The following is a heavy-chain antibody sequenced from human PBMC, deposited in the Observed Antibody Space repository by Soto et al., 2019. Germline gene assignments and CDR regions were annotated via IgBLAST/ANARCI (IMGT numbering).Heavy chain of an antibody. CDR3: ARGTYYGSGSYYPPKDY. CDR1: GFSFSNYG. CDR2: IWYDGSNK. Sequence: GGSLRLSCAASGFSFSNYGMHWVRQAPGKGLEWVAFIWYDGSNKYYADSVKGRFTISRDNSKNKLNLQMNSLRAEDTAVYYCARGTYYGSGSYYPPKDYWGQGILVTVSS. D-gene: IGHD3-10*01. V-gene: IGHV3-33*01. J-gene: IGHJ4*02.